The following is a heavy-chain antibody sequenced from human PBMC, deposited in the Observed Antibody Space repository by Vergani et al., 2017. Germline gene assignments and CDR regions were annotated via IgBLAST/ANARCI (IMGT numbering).Heavy chain of an antibody. CDR3: ARWMAYYYYGMDV. CDR1: GYTFTSYY. D-gene: IGHD5-24*01. Sequence: QVQLVQSGAEVKKPGASVKVSCKASGYTFTSYYMHWVRQAPGQGLEWMGIINPSGGSTNYAQKFQGRVTMTRDTSTSTVYMELSSLRSEDTAVYYWARWMAYYYYGMDVWGQGTTVTVSS. J-gene: IGHJ6*02. V-gene: IGHV1-46*03. CDR2: INPSGGST.